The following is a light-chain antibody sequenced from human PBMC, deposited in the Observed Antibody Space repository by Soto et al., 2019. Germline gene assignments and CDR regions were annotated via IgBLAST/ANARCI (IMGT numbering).Light chain of an antibody. CDR3: QQRSNWPPFT. CDR1: QSVSSY. V-gene: IGKV3-11*01. Sequence: EIVLTQSPATLSLSPGERATLSCRASQSVSSYLAWYQQKPGQAPRLLISDASNRATGIPARFSSSGSGTDFTHTISSLEPEDFAVYYCQQRSNWPPFTFGPGTKVDIK. J-gene: IGKJ3*01. CDR2: DAS.